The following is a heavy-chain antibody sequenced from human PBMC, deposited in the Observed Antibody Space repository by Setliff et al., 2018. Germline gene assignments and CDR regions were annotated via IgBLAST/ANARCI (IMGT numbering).Heavy chain of an antibody. CDR3: ARESRVAATNDY. CDR2: INPNSGGT. CDR1: GYTFTGYY. D-gene: IGHD2-15*01. J-gene: IGHJ4*02. V-gene: IGHV1-2*02. Sequence: ASVKVSCKASGYTFTGYYMHWVRQAPGQGLEWMGWINPNSGGTNYAQKFQGRVTMTRDTSISTAYMEVSRLTSDDTAVYYCARESRVAATNDYWGQGILVTVSS.